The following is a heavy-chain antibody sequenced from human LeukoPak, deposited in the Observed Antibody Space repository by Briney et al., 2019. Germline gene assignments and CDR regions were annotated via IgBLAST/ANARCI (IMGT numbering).Heavy chain of an antibody. Sequence: ASVKVSCKASGYTFTSYGISWVRQAPGQGLEWMGWISAYNGSTNYAQKLQGRVTMTTDTSTSTAYMELRSLRSDDTAVYYCARSRSGYSYGSSFDYWGQGTLVTVSS. CDR2: ISAYNGST. J-gene: IGHJ4*02. CDR3: ARSRSGYSYGSSFDY. CDR1: GYTFTSYG. V-gene: IGHV1-18*01. D-gene: IGHD5-18*01.